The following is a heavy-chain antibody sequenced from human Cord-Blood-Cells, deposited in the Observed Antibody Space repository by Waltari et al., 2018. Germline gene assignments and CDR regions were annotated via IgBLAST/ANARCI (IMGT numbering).Heavy chain of an antibody. V-gene: IGHV1-18*01. Sequence: QVQLVQSGAEVKKPGASVKVSCKASGYTFTSYGISWVRQAPGQGIEWMGWISAYKGNTNYAQKLQDKVTMTTDTSTSTAYMELRGLRSDDRAVYYCARDLGDFWSGYYAGDTWGQGTMVTVSS. D-gene: IGHD3-3*01. CDR2: ISAYKGNT. CDR3: ARDLGDFWSGYYAGDT. CDR1: GYTFTSYG. J-gene: IGHJ3*02.